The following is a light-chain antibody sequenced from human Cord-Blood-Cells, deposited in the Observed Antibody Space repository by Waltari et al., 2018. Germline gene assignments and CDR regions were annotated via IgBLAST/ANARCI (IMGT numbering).Light chain of an antibody. CDR3: SAWDSSLSAWV. V-gene: IGLV10-54*01. Sequence: QAGLTHPPSVSKGLRQTATLTCTGNSNNVGNQGETWLKQHQPHTPTLLSYRNNNRPSGISEILSASRSGNTASLTITRLQPEEEADYYCSAWDSSLSAWVFGGGTKLTVL. J-gene: IGLJ3*02. CDR1: SNNVGNQG. CDR2: RNN.